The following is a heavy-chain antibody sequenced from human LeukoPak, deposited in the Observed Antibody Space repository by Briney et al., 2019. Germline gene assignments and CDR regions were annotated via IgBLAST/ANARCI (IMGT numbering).Heavy chain of an antibody. J-gene: IGHJ3*02. V-gene: IGHV1-8*03. Sequence: ASVKVSCKASGYTFTSYDINWVRQATGQGLEWMGWMNPNSGNTGYEQKFQGRVTITRNTSMSTAYMELSSLRSEDTAVYYCARGRAYYDSSGYSLDACDIWGQGTMVTVSS. D-gene: IGHD3-22*01. CDR2: MNPNSGNT. CDR3: ARGRAYYDSSGYSLDACDI. CDR1: GYTFTSYD.